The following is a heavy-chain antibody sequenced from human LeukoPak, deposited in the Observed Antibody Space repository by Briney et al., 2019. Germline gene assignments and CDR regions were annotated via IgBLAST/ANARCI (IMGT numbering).Heavy chain of an antibody. V-gene: IGHV1-2*02. D-gene: IGHD3-3*01. CDR2: INPNSGGT. CDR1: GYTFTGYY. J-gene: IGHJ4*02. CDR3: ASIDDFWSGYYSDY. Sequence: ASVKVSCKASGYTFTGYYMHWVRQAPGQGLERMGWINPNSGGTNYAQKFQGRVTMTRDTSISTAYMELSRLRSDDTAVYYCASIDDFWSGYYSDYWGQGTLVTVSS.